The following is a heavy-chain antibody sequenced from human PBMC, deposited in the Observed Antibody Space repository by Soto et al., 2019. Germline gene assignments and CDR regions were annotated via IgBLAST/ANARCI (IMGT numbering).Heavy chain of an antibody. J-gene: IGHJ4*02. V-gene: IGHV3-30-3*01. CDR1: GFTFSSYA. Sequence: EGSLRLSCAASGFTFSSYAMHWVRQAPGKGLEWVAVISYDGSNKYYADSVKGRFTISRDNSKNTLYLQMNSLRAEDTAVYYCAREDGSAFDYWGQGTLVTVSS. CDR2: ISYDGSNK. CDR3: AREDGSAFDY. D-gene: IGHD2-15*01.